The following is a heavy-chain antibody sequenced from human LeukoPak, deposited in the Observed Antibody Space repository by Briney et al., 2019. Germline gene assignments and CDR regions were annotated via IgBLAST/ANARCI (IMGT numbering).Heavy chain of an antibody. V-gene: IGHV1-8*01. CDR1: GYTFTSYD. D-gene: IGHD6-19*01. J-gene: IGHJ5*02. CDR2: MNPNSGNT. CDR3: ARGRGYSSGWDSNWFDP. Sequence: ASVKVSCKASGYTFTSYDINWVRQATGQGLEWVGWMNPNSGNTGYAQKFQGRVTMTRNTSISTAYMELSSLRSEDTAVYYCARGRGYSSGWDSNWFDPWGQGTLVTVSS.